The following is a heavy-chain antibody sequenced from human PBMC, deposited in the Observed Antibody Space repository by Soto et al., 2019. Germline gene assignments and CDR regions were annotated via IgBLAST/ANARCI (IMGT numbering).Heavy chain of an antibody. D-gene: IGHD5-18*01. CDR1: GYTFTSYG. V-gene: IGHV1-18*01. CDR2: ISAYNGNT. CDR3: ARAWGYSYGFDP. J-gene: IGHJ5*02. Sequence: QVQLVQSGAEVKKPGASVKVSCKASGYTFTSYGISWVRQAPGQGLEWMGWISAYNGNTNYAQKREGRFTMTTDTSRSTAYRELRSLRSDDTAVYYCARAWGYSYGFDPWGQGTLVTVSS.